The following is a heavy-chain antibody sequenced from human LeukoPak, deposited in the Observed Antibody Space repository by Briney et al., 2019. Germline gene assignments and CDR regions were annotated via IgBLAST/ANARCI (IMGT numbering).Heavy chain of an antibody. CDR2: ISSSSTYI. D-gene: IGHD2-15*01. CDR1: GFTFSSYS. Sequence: GGSLRLSCAASGFTFSSYSMNWVRQAPGKGLEWVSSISSSSTYIYYADSVKGRFTISRDNAKNSLYLQMNSLRADDRAVYYCARDHRYCSGGSCYWESYYYYYMDVWGKGTTVTVSS. V-gene: IGHV3-21*01. J-gene: IGHJ6*03. CDR3: ARDHRYCSGGSCYWESYYYYYMDV.